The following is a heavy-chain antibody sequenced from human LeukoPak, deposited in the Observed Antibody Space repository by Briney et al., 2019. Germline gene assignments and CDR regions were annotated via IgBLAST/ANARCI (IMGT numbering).Heavy chain of an antibody. CDR3: ARVPGVYYDTLTGYGSGWFDP. V-gene: IGHV4-38-2*02. Sequence: SETLSLTCSVSDYSISNGYYWGWVRQPPGKGLEWIGTIYHSGNTYYNPSLWSRVTISVDTSKNQFSLSLRSLTAADTAVYYCARVPGVYYDTLTGYGSGWFDPWGQGTLVTVSS. CDR2: IYHSGNT. CDR1: DYSISNGYY. D-gene: IGHD3-9*01. J-gene: IGHJ5*02.